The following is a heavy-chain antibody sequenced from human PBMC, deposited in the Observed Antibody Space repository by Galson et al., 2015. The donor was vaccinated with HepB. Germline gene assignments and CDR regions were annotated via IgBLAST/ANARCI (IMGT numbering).Heavy chain of an antibody. V-gene: IGHV3-53*04. Sequence: SLRLSCAASGFTVSSNYMSWVRQAPGKGLEWVSVIYSGGSAYSADSVKGRFTISRYPSKNTLYLQMNSLRVEDTAVYYCASGPRGGATLYLGQGTLVTVSS. D-gene: IGHD1-26*01. CDR2: IYSGGSA. CDR1: GFTVSSNY. CDR3: ASGPRGGATLY. J-gene: IGHJ4*02.